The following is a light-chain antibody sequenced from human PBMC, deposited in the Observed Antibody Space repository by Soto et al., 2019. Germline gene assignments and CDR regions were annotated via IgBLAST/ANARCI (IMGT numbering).Light chain of an antibody. CDR1: QTISSW. V-gene: IGKV1-5*03. Sequence: DIQMTQSPSTLSGSVGDRVTITCRASQTISSWLALYQQKPGKAPKFLIYKASTLKSGVPSRFSGSGSGTEFTLTISSLQPGDFATYYCQHYNTYPWTFGHGTKVDIK. CDR2: KAS. CDR3: QHYNTYPWT. J-gene: IGKJ1*01.